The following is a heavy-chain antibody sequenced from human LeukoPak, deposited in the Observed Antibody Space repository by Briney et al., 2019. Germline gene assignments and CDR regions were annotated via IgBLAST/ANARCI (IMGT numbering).Heavy chain of an antibody. CDR3: ATDLPRIAVAGTGDY. CDR1: GYTFTSYD. V-gene: IGHV1-18*01. Sequence: ASVKVSCKASGYTFTSYDINWVRQATGQGLEWMGWMNPNSGNTNYAQKLQGRVTMTTDTSTSTAYMELRSLRSDDTAVYYCATDLPRIAVAGTGDYWGQGTLVTVSS. J-gene: IGHJ4*02. CDR2: MNPNSGNT. D-gene: IGHD6-19*01.